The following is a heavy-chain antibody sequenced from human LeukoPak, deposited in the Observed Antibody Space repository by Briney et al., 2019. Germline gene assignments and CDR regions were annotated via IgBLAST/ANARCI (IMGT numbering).Heavy chain of an antibody. D-gene: IGHD3-3*01. CDR2: INPNSGGT. Sequence: ASVKVSFKASGYTFTVYYMHWVRQAPGQGLEWMGWINPNSGGTNYAQKFQGRVTMTRDTFISTAYMELSRLRSDDTAVYYCAREMEYYDFWSGYYMGHYFDYWGQGTLVTVSS. CDR1: GYTFTVYY. J-gene: IGHJ4*02. V-gene: IGHV1-2*02. CDR3: AREMEYYDFWSGYYMGHYFDY.